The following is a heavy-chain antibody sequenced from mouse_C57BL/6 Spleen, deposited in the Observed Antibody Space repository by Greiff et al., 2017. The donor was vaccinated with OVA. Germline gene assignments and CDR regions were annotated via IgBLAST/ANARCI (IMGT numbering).Heavy chain of an antibody. D-gene: IGHD1-2*01. CDR1: GYTFTSYW. J-gene: IGHJ2*01. V-gene: IGHV1-74*01. Sequence: QVQLQQPGAELVKPGASVKVSCKASGYTFTSYWMHWVKQRPGQGLEWIGKINPSDSDTNYNQKFKGKATLTVDKSSSTAYMQLSSLTSEDSAVYYCAREVYGGDYLDYWGQGTTVTVSS. CDR3: AREVYGGDYLDY. CDR2: INPSDSDT.